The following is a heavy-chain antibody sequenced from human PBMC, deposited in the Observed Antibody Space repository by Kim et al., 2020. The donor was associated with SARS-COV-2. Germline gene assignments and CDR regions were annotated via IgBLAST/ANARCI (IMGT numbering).Heavy chain of an antibody. D-gene: IGHD2-21*01. J-gene: IGHJ4*02. CDR3: ATSRGGDRKFDN. Sequence: NYAQKFQGRVARTADESTNTAYRELSSLTSEDTAVYYCATSRGGDRKFDNWGQGTLVTVSS. V-gene: IGHV1-69*01.